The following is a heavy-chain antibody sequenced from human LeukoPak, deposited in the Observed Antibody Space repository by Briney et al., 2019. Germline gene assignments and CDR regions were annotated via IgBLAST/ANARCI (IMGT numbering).Heavy chain of an antibody. CDR1: GGFIXSXGYY. J-gene: IGHJ5*02. CDR3: XXXQYYDILTHSNWFDP. V-gene: IGHV4-31*01. Sequence: SETLSLTCTVSGGFIXSXGYYWXWIRQXXXXXXXXXXXXXYGGXTYYNPXXXXXXXXXVDTSKNQFSXKLTSVTAADTAIYYXXXXQYYDILTHSNWFDPWGQGTLVSVSS. D-gene: IGHD3-9*01. CDR2: XXYGGXT.